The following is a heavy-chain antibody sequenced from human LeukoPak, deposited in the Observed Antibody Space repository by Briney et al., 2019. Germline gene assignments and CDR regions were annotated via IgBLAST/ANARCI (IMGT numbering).Heavy chain of an antibody. CDR2: IYNSGNS. D-gene: IGHD1-26*01. Sequence: SETLSLTCTVSGGSIGSYYWSWIRQPPGKGLEWIGYIYNSGNSNYNPSLKSRVTISVDTSKNQFSLNLSSVTAADTAMYYCAKSGGYGLIDYWGQGTRVTVSS. J-gene: IGHJ4*02. CDR1: GGSIGSYY. V-gene: IGHV4-59*08. CDR3: AKSGGYGLIDY.